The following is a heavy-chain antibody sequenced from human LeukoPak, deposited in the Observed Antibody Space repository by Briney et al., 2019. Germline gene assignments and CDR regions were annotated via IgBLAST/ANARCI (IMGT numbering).Heavy chain of an antibody. CDR3: ARDMAYYYGSGSPGY. CDR2: INAGNGNT. Sequence: ASVKVSCKASGYTFTSYAMHWVRQAPGHRLEWMGWINAGNGNTKYSQKLQGRVTITRDTSASTAYMELSSLRSEDTAVYYCARDMAYYYGSGSPGYWGQGTLVTVSS. J-gene: IGHJ4*02. D-gene: IGHD3-10*01. CDR1: GYTFTSYA. V-gene: IGHV1-3*01.